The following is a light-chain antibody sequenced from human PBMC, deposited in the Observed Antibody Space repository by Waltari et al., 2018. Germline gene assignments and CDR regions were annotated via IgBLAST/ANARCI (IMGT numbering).Light chain of an antibody. Sequence: QSALTQPASVSGSPGQSITISCAGTSSDAGGYNYVSWYQQHPGKAPKLIIYDVSNRPSGVSSRFSGSKSGNTASLTISGLQAEDEADYYCSSYTSRSTWVFGGGTKLTVL. CDR2: DVS. V-gene: IGLV2-14*03. J-gene: IGLJ3*02. CDR3: SSYTSRSTWV. CDR1: SSDAGGYNY.